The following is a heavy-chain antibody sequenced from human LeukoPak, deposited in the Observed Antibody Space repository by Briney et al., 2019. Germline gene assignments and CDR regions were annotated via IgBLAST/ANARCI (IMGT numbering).Heavy chain of an antibody. V-gene: IGHV3-30*18. CDR1: GFTFSSYG. CDR3: AKETGRWELE. J-gene: IGHJ4*02. Sequence: GGSLRLSCAASGFTFSSYGIHWVRQAPGKGLEWVAVISNDGSNKYYADSVKGRFTISRDNSRNTLYLQMNSLRAEDTAVYYCAKETGRWELEWGQGTLVTVSS. D-gene: IGHD1-26*01. CDR2: ISNDGSNK.